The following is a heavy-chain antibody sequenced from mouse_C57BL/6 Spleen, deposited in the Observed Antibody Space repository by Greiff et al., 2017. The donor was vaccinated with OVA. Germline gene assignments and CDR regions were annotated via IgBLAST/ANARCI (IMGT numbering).Heavy chain of an antibody. D-gene: IGHD1-2*01. Sequence: VKLVESGPGLVAPSQSLSITCTVSGFSFTSYGVHWVRQPPGKGLEWLVVIWSDGSTTYNSALKSRLSISKDNSKSQVFLKMNSLQTDDTAMYYCARHHYYGPYAMDYWGQGTSVTVSS. V-gene: IGHV2-6-1*01. CDR2: IWSDGST. CDR3: ARHHYYGPYAMDY. CDR1: GFSFTSYG. J-gene: IGHJ4*01.